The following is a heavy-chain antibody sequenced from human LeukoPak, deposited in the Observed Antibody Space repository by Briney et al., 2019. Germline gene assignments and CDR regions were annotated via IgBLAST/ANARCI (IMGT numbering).Heavy chain of an antibody. D-gene: IGHD6-19*01. CDR1: GYTFTGDY. J-gene: IGHJ4*02. CDR2: INPNSGGT. CDR3: ARVIAVAGFPYFDY. Sequence: ASVKVSCKASGYTFTGDYMHWVRQAPGQGLEWMGWINPNSGGTNYAQKFQGRVTMTRDTSISTAYMELSRLRSDDTAVYYCARVIAVAGFPYFDYWGQGTLVTVSS. V-gene: IGHV1-2*02.